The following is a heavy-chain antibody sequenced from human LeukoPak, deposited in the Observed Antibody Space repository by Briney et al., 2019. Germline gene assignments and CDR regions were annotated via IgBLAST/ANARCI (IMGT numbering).Heavy chain of an antibody. Sequence: ASVKVSCKAFGYTFTSYYMHWVRQAPGQGLEWMGIINPSGGSTSYAQKFQGRVTMTRDTSTSTVYMELSSLRSEDTAVYYCARERAGTGDAFDIWGQGTMVTVSS. CDR2: INPSGGST. J-gene: IGHJ3*02. D-gene: IGHD6-13*01. CDR3: ARERAGTGDAFDI. V-gene: IGHV1-46*01. CDR1: GYTFTSYY.